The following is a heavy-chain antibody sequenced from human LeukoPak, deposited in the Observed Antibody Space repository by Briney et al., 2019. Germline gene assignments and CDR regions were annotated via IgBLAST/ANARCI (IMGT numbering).Heavy chain of an antibody. J-gene: IGHJ4*02. CDR2: IYTSGST. D-gene: IGHD6-19*01. CDR1: GGSISSYY. V-gene: IGHV4-4*07. CDR3: ARDQSSSGHFDY. Sequence: SETLSLTCTVAGGSISSYYWSWIRQPAGKGLEWIGRIYTSGSTNYNPSLKSRVTMSVDTSKNQFSLELSSVTAADTAVYYCARDQSSSGHFDYWGQGTLVTVSS.